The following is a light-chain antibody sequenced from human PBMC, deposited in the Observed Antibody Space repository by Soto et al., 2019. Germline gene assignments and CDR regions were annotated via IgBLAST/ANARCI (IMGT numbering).Light chain of an antibody. V-gene: IGKV1-5*01. CDR1: QSISSW. Sequence: DIQMTHSPSTLSASVGDRVTITFRASQSISSWLAWYQQKPGKAPKLLIYDASSLQSGVPSRFSGSGSGTEFTLTINSLQPDDFATYYCQHYNSYWTFGQGTKVDIK. CDR2: DAS. J-gene: IGKJ1*01. CDR3: QHYNSYWT.